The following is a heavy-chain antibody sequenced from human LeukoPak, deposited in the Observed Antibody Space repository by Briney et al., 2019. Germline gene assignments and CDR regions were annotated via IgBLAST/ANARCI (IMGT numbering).Heavy chain of an antibody. CDR1: GYSFFNYW. V-gene: IGHV5-51*01. CDR3: ARLSGYVTPRIWFDP. D-gene: IGHD5-12*01. J-gene: IGHJ5*02. CDR2: IYPGNSDT. Sequence: GESLKISCVGSGYSFFNYWIGWVRQMPGKGLEWMGIIYPGNSDTRYSPSFQGQVTISADKSISTAYLQWSSLKASDTAMYYCARLSGYVTPRIWFDPWGQGTLVTVSS.